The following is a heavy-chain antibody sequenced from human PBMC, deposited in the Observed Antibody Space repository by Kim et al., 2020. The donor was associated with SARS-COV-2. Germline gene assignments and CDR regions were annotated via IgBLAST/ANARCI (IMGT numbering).Heavy chain of an antibody. Sequence: SETLSLTCSVSGGSIDTGTYYWSWIRQHPGKGLEWIVYVFYSGKTDYNPSLKSRVTLSVDTARNQCSLRLSSVTAADTADYYVAREGRYYDDA. J-gene: IGHJ3*01. V-gene: IGHV4-31*03. CDR3: AREGRYYDDA. CDR1: GGSIDTGTYY. CDR2: VFYSGKT. D-gene: IGHD1-26*01.